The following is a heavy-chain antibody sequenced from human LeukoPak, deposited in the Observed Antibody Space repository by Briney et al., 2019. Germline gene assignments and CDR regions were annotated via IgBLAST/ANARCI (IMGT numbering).Heavy chain of an antibody. CDR1: EFTFSNYW. D-gene: IGHD1-14*01. Sequence: SGGSLRLSCVASEFTFSNYWIHWVRQPPGKGLVWVSRIRYDGIVTNCADSVEGRFTISRDNAKNTVHLQMNSLRDDDTAVYYCARANPADFNLWGRGTLVTVSS. CDR3: ARANPADFNL. CDR2: IRYDGIVT. V-gene: IGHV3-74*01. J-gene: IGHJ2*01.